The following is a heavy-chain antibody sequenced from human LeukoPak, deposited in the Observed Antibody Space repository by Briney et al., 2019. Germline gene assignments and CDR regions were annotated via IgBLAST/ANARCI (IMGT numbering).Heavy chain of an antibody. CDR1: GGTFSSYA. CDR2: IIPIFGTA. J-gene: IGHJ5*02. Sequence: ASVNVSCKASGGTFSSYAISWVRQAPGRGLEWMGGIIPIFGTANYAQKFQGRVTMTRDTSTSTVYMELSSLRSEDAAVYYSARLLDTAMAPTGFDPWGQGTLVTVSS. V-gene: IGHV1-69*05. D-gene: IGHD5-18*01. CDR3: ARLLDTAMAPTGFDP.